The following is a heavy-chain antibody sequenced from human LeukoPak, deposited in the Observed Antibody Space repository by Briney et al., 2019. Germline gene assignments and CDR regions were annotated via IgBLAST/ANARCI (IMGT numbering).Heavy chain of an antibody. V-gene: IGHV4-59*08. D-gene: IGHD6-19*01. CDR3: AGAVSGRFDY. Sequence: SETLSLTCTVSGGSMSPYHWGRIRQPPGKGLEWTGYIYYSGSTNYNPSLNSRVTISVDTSKNQFSLRLSSVTAADTAIYYCAGAVSGRFDYWGQGTLVTVSS. J-gene: IGHJ4*02. CDR1: GGSMSPYH. CDR2: IYYSGST.